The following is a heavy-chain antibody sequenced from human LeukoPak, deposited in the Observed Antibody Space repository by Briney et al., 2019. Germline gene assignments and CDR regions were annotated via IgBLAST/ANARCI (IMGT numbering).Heavy chain of an antibody. D-gene: IGHD6-19*01. Sequence: ASVKVSCKASGYTFTGYYMHWVRQAPGQGLEWMGRINPNSGGTNYAQKFQGRVTMTRDSSISTAYMELSRLRSDDTAVYYCEGHKSQQWLVLDDAFDIWGQGTMVTVSS. J-gene: IGHJ3*02. CDR3: EGHKSQQWLVLDDAFDI. CDR2: INPNSGGT. CDR1: GYTFTGYY. V-gene: IGHV1-2*06.